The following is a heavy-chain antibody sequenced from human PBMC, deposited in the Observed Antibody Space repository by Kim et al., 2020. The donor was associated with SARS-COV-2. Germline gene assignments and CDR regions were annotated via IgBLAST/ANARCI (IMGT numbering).Heavy chain of an antibody. Sequence: GGSLRLSCAASGFGFSGSAMHWVRQASGKGLEWIARVRMKGDADTTEYAESVRGRFTISRDDSKSMAYLQMDSLKNDDTAVYYCASGPSGWTEYFDYWG. J-gene: IGHJ4*01. CDR3: ASGPSGWTEYFDY. CDR2: VRMKGDADTT. D-gene: IGHD6-19*01. CDR1: GFGFSGSA. V-gene: IGHV3-73*01.